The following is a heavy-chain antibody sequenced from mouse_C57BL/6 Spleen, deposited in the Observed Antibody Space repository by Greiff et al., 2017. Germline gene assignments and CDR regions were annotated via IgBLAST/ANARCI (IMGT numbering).Heavy chain of an antibody. D-gene: IGHD1-1*01. V-gene: IGHV1-15*01. Sequence: QVQLQQSGAELVRPGASVTLSCKASGYTFTDYEMHWVKQTPVHGLEWIGAIDPETGGTAYNQKFKGKAILTADKSSSTAYMELRSLTSEDSAVYYCTRYCGSGTWFAYWGQGTLVTVSA. CDR1: GYTFTDYE. CDR2: IDPETGGT. CDR3: TRYCGSGTWFAY. J-gene: IGHJ3*01.